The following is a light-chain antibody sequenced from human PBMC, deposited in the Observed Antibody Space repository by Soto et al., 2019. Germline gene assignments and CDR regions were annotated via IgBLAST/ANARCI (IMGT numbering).Light chain of an antibody. Sequence: EIVLTQSPATLSLSPGERATLSCRASQSVTKFLAWYQQKPGQAPRLLIYDAANRATGIPARFSGSGSGTVFTLTISCLEPEDFAVYFCHQRGSWPLTFGQGTRLEI. CDR2: DAA. V-gene: IGKV3-11*01. J-gene: IGKJ5*01. CDR1: QSVTKF. CDR3: HQRGSWPLT.